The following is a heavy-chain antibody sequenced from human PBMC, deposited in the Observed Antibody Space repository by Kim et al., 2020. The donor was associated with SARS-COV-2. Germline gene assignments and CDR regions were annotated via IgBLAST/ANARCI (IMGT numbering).Heavy chain of an antibody. CDR3: ARLSLSVWVSYRYGMDV. V-gene: IGHV4-59*08. Sequence: LKSRVTISVDTSKNQFSLKLSSVTAADTAVYYCARLSLSVWVSYRYGMDVWGQGTTVTVSS. J-gene: IGHJ6*02. D-gene: IGHD3-16*02.